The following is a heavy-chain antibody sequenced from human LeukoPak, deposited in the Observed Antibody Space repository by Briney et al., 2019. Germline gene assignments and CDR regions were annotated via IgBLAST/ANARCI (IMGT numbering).Heavy chain of an antibody. Sequence: SETLSLTCTVSGVSISSSNSYWGWIRQPPGKGLKWIGSIYYSGNTYYNASLKSQVSISIDTSKNQFSLKLTSVTAADTAVYYCASLPDGDYVGYWGQGTLVTVSS. CDR3: ASLPDGDYVGY. CDR1: GVSISSSNSY. J-gene: IGHJ4*02. CDR2: IYYSGNT. V-gene: IGHV4-39*01. D-gene: IGHD4-17*01.